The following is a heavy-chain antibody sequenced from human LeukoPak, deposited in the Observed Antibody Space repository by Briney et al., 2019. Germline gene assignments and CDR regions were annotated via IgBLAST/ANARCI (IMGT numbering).Heavy chain of an antibody. D-gene: IGHD6-13*01. V-gene: IGHV4-39*01. J-gene: IGHJ4*02. CDR2: IYYSGST. CDR1: GGSISSTSYY. CDR3: AGSSSWYYFDS. Sequence: PSETLSLTCTVSGGSISSTSYYWGWIRQPPGKGLEWIGTIYYSGSTYYNPSLKSRVTISVDTSNNQFSLKLSSVTAEDTAVYYCAGSSSWYYFDSWGQGTLVTVSS.